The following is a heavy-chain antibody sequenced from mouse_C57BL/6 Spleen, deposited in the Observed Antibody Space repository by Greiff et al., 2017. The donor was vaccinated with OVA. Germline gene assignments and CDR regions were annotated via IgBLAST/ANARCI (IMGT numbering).Heavy chain of an antibody. CDR2: IDPSDSYT. J-gene: IGHJ1*03. CDR3: ARSSGGWYFDV. Sequence: VQLQQPGAELVKPGASVKLSCKASGYTFTSYWMQWVKQRPGQGLEWIGEIDPSDSYTNYNQKFKGKATLTVDTSSSTAYMQLSSLTSEDSAVYYCARSSGGWYFDVWGTGTTVTVSS. D-gene: IGHD1-3*01. V-gene: IGHV1-50*01. CDR1: GYTFTSYW.